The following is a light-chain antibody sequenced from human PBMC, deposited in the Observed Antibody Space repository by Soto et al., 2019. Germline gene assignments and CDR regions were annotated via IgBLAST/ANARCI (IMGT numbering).Light chain of an antibody. V-gene: IGKV3-20*01. CDR2: DAS. Sequence: EFVLTQSPGTLSLSPGERATLSCRASQTVRNNYLAWYQQKPGQAPRLLIYDASSRATGIPDRFSGSGSGTDFTLTISRLEPEDFAVYYCQQYDRSPWTFGQGTKVDIK. CDR1: QTVRNNY. J-gene: IGKJ1*01. CDR3: QQYDRSPWT.